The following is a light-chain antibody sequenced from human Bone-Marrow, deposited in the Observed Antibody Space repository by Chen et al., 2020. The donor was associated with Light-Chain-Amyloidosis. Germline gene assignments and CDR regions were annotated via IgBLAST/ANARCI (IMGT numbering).Light chain of an antibody. J-gene: IGLJ3*02. V-gene: IGLV3-21*02. CDR3: QVWDRGSDRPV. Sequence: SYVLTQPSSVSVAPGQTATIACGGNNIGSTSVHWHQQTPGQAPLLVVYDDSDRPLGIPERLSGTNSGNTATLTISRVEAGDEADYYCQVWDRGSDRPVFGGGTKLTVL. CDR2: DDS. CDR1: NIGSTS.